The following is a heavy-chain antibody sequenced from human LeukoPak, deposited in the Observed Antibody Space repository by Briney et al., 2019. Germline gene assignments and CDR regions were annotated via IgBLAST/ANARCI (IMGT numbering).Heavy chain of an antibody. D-gene: IGHD4/OR15-4a*01. CDR3: AREFPGGARFDY. Sequence: SETLSLTCTVSGGSISSYYWSWVRQPSGKGLEWIGYIYYSGSTNYNPSLKSRVTISVDTSKNQFSLKLSSVTAADTAVYYCAREFPGGARFDYWGQGTLVTVSS. CDR1: GGSISSYY. CDR2: IYYSGST. J-gene: IGHJ4*02. V-gene: IGHV4-59*01.